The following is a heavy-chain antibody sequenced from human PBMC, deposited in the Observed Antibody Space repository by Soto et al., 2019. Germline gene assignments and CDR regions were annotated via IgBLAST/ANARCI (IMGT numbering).Heavy chain of an antibody. CDR3: ARGGHIAVVTASFDN. CDR1: GYTFNTYY. V-gene: IGHV1-46*02. J-gene: IGHJ4*02. Sequence: QVQLVQSGAEVRKPGASVKVSCKPSGYTFNTYYLHWLRQAPGQALEWMGVIHPSGGGTTYAQKFLGRVTVTRDTSTTRVFMELSSLRSDDTAVYYCARGGHIAVVTASFDNWGQGTLVTDSS. CDR2: IHPSGGGT. D-gene: IGHD2-21*02.